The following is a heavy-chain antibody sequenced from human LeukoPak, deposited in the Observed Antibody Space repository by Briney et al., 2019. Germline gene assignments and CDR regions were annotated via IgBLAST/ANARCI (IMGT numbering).Heavy chain of an antibody. CDR2: IYTSGST. CDR1: GGSISSGSYY. Sequence: SETLSLTCTVSGGSISSGSYYWSWIRQPAGKGLEWIGRIYTSGSTNYNPSLKSRVTISVDTSKNQFSLKLSSVTAADTAVYYCASWGYYYYYTDVWGKGTTVTVSS. CDR3: ASWGYYYYYTDV. D-gene: IGHD3-16*01. V-gene: IGHV4-61*02. J-gene: IGHJ6*03.